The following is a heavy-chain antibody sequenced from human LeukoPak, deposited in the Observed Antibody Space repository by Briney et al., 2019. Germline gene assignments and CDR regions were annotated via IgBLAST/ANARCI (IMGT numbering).Heavy chain of an antibody. Sequence: PGGSLRLSCAASGFTFSSYWMSWVRQAPGKGLEWVANIKQDGSEKYYVDSAKGRFTISRDNAKNSLYLQMNSLRAEDTAVYYCARDSTGRLGIAARGTGYWGQGTLVTVSS. CDR3: ARDSTGRLGIAARGTGY. CDR1: GFTFSSYW. J-gene: IGHJ4*02. D-gene: IGHD6-6*01. V-gene: IGHV3-7*01. CDR2: IKQDGSEK.